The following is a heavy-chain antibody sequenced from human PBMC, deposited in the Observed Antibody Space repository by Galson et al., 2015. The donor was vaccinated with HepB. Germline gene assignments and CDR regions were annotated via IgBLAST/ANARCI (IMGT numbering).Heavy chain of an antibody. Sequence: SLRLSCAASGFTFSSYAMHWVRQAPGKGLEWVAVISYDGSNKYYADSVKGRFTISRDNSKNTLYLQMNSLRAEDTAVYYCAREGPIYYDSSGYYQSSYGGFDYWGQGTLVTVSS. CDR3: AREGPIYYDSSGYYQSSYGGFDY. D-gene: IGHD3-22*01. CDR1: GFTFSSYA. J-gene: IGHJ4*02. V-gene: IGHV3-30-3*01. CDR2: ISYDGSNK.